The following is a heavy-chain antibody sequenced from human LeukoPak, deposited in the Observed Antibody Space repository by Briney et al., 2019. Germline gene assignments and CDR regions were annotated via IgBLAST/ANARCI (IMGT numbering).Heavy chain of an antibody. CDR3: ARAGWRRIFGVVIRVDAFDI. CDR1: GYTFTSYD. J-gene: IGHJ3*02. Sequence: ASVKVSCKASGYTFTSYDINWVRQATGQGLEWMGWMNPNSGKTGYAQKFQGRVTITRNTSISTAYMELSSLRYEETAVYYGARAGWRRIFGVVIRVDAFDIWGRGKMVTVSA. D-gene: IGHD3-3*01. V-gene: IGHV1-8*03. CDR2: MNPNSGKT.